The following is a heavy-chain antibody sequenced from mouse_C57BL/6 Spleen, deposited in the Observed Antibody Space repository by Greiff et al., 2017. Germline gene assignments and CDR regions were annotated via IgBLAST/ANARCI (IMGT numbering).Heavy chain of an antibody. V-gene: IGHV1-55*01. CDR2: IYPGSGST. D-gene: IGHD2-3*01. J-gene: IGHJ3*01. CDR3: ARGGYYLAWFAY. Sequence: QVQLQQPGAELVKPGASVKMSCKASGYTFTSYWITWVKQRPGQGLEWIGDIYPGSGSTNYNEKFKSKATLTVDTSSSTAYMQLSSLTSEDSAVYYCARGGYYLAWFAYWGQGTLVTVSA. CDR1: GYTFTSYW.